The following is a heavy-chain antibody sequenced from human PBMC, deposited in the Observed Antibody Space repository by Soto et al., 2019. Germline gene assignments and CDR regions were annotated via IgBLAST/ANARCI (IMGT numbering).Heavy chain of an antibody. CDR3: ASNRDRGFWSGYSRVILDYYYYGMDV. D-gene: IGHD3-3*01. Sequence: SETLSLTCTVSGGSISSSSYYWGWIRQPPGKGLEWIGSIYYSGSTYYNPSLKSRVTISVDTSKNQFSLKLSSVTAADTAVYYCASNRDRGFWSGYSRVILDYYYYGMDVWGQGTTVTVSS. J-gene: IGHJ6*02. V-gene: IGHV4-39*01. CDR2: IYYSGST. CDR1: GGSISSSSYY.